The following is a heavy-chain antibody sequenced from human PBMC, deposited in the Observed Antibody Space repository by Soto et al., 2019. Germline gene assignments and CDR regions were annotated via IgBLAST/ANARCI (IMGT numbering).Heavy chain of an antibody. CDR3: ARGPKSGNYFLSYFDY. D-gene: IGHD3-22*01. J-gene: IGHJ4*02. CDR1: GFTFSSYS. V-gene: IGHV3-21*01. CDR2: ISTSSIYI. Sequence: GSLRLSCAASGFTFSSYSMNWVRQAPGKGLEWVSSISTSSIYIHYADSVKGRFTISRDNAKNSLYLQMNSLRAEDTAVYYCARGPKSGNYFLSYFDYWGQGTLVTVSS.